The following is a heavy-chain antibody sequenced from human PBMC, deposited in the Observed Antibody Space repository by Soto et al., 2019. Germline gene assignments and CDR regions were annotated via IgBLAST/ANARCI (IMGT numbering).Heavy chain of an antibody. D-gene: IGHD2-21*02. CDR1: GFTVSSNY. CDR2: IYSGGST. J-gene: IGHJ4*02. CDR3: AKDSAVVTATCDY. V-gene: IGHV3-66*01. Sequence: GGSLRLSCAASGFTVSSNYMSWVRQAPGKGLEWVSVIYSGGSTYYADSVKGRFTISRDNSKNTLYLQMNSLRAEDTAVYYCAKDSAVVTATCDYWGQGTLVTVSS.